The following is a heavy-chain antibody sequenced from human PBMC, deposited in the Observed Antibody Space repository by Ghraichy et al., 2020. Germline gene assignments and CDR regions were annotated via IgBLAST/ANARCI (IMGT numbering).Heavy chain of an antibody. CDR3: ARGGELEEYGMDV. CDR2: IYYSGST. CDR1: GGSISSGGYY. V-gene: IGHV4-31*03. Sequence: SQTLSLTCTVSGGSISSGGYYWSWIRQHPGKGLEWIGYIYYSGSTYYNPSLKSRVTISVDTSKNQFSLKLSSVTAADTAVYYCARGGELEEYGMDVWGQGTTVTVSS. J-gene: IGHJ6*02. D-gene: IGHD1-26*01.